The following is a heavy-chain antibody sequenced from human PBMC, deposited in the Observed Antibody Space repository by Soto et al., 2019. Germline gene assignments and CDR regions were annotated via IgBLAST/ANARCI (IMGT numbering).Heavy chain of an antibody. CDR3: APLSVSLSGPYGIHV. J-gene: IGHJ6*02. CDR2: MFYSGLT. V-gene: IGHV4-39*01. D-gene: IGHD2-15*01. Sequence: KTSETLSLTCSVSGYSVTSSVYYWAWIRQPPGKGLEWIGSMFYSGLTYYNPSLKSRVTLSVDTSKNQFSVRLNSVTAADTAVYYCAPLSVSLSGPYGIHVWGQGTTVTVSS. CDR1: GYSVTSSVYY.